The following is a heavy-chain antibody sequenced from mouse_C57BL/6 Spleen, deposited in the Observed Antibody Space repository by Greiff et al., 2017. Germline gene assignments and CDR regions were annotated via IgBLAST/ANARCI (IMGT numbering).Heavy chain of an antibody. V-gene: IGHV1-52*01. J-gene: IGHJ4*01. CDR1: GYTFTSYW. CDR3: ARRWITTVVEKDYAMDY. CDR2: IDPSDSET. Sequence: VQLQQPGAELVRPGSSVKLSCKASGYTFTSYWMHWVKQRPIQGLEWIGNIDPSDSETHYNQKFKGKSTLTVDKSSSTAYMQLSSLTSEDSAVYYCARRWITTVVEKDYAMDYWGQGTSVTVSS. D-gene: IGHD1-1*01.